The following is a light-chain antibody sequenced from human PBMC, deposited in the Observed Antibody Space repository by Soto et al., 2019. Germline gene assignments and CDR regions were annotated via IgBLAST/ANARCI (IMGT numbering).Light chain of an antibody. CDR2: DVT. J-gene: IGLJ1*01. Sequence: QSVLTQPASVSASPGQSITIYCTGTSTDIGAYKFVSWYQQHPGKAPKLMIYDVTSRPSGVSNRFSGSKSGNTASLIISGLQAEDEADYYCISYTSFATYVFGTGTKVTVL. CDR1: STDIGAYKF. V-gene: IGLV2-14*03. CDR3: ISYTSFATYV.